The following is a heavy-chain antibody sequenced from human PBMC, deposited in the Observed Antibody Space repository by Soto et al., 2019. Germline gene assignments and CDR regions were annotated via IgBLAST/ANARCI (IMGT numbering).Heavy chain of an antibody. D-gene: IGHD2-15*01. J-gene: IGHJ6*02. CDR2: ISSSGYI. CDR1: GFTFGDYA. CDR3: ARDCSGGSCYPGMDV. V-gene: IGHV3-21*01. Sequence: GGSLRLSCTASGFTFGDYAMSWFRQAPGKRLEWLSSISSSGYIFSTDSVRGRFTISRDNAKNSVYLQINSLRAEDTAVYFCARDCSGGSCYPGMDVWGQGTTVTVSS.